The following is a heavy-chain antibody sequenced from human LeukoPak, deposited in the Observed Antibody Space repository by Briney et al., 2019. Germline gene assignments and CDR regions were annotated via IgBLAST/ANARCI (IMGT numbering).Heavy chain of an antibody. V-gene: IGHV1-46*01. J-gene: IGHJ4*02. Sequence: ASVKVSFKASGYTFTSSYIHWVRQAPGQGLEWMGIINPSGGSTSYAQKFQSRVTVTRDTSTSTVSMELSSLRSEDTAVYYCARSWPDYYFDHWGQGTLVTVSS. CDR3: ARSWPDYYFDH. CDR2: INPSGGST. D-gene: IGHD4/OR15-4a*01. CDR1: GYTFTSSY.